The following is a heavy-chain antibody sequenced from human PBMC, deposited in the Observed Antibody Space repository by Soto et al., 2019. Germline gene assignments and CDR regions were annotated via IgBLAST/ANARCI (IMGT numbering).Heavy chain of an antibody. J-gene: IGHJ4*02. CDR2: IKQDGSEK. V-gene: IGHV3-7*03. CDR1: GFTFSSYW. Sequence: HPGGSLRLSCAASGFTFSSYWMSWVRQAPGKGLEWVANIKQDGSEKYYVDSVKGRFTISRDNAKNSLYLQMNSLRAEDTAVYYCARGARRSSSYFDYWGQGTLVTVSS. D-gene: IGHD6-6*01. CDR3: ARGARRSSSYFDY.